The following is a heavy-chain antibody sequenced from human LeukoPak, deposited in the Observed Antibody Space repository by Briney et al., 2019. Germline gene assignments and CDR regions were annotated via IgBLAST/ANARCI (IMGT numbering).Heavy chain of an antibody. CDR2: INHSGST. Sequence: PSETLSLTCAVYGGSFGGYYWSWIRQPPGKGLEWIGEINHSGSTNYNPSLKRRVTISVDTSKNQFSLKLSSVPTADTAVYHCARDGVHDYDILTGYYYYYYGLDVWGQGTTVTVSS. CDR3: ARDGVHDYDILTGYYYYYYGLDV. V-gene: IGHV4-34*01. J-gene: IGHJ6*02. D-gene: IGHD3-9*01. CDR1: GGSFGGYY.